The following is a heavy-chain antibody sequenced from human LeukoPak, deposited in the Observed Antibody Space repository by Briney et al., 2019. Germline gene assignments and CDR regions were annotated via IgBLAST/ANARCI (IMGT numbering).Heavy chain of an antibody. CDR3: AREGQLARRALDY. D-gene: IGHD6-6*01. CDR1: GFTFSTYA. V-gene: IGHV3-30*04. Sequence: PGGSLRLSCAASGFTFSTYAMHWVRQAPGKGLEWVAVISYDGSSKYYADSVKGRFTISRDNSKNTLYLQMNSLRAEDTAVYYCAREGQLARRALDYWGQGTLVTVSS. J-gene: IGHJ4*02. CDR2: ISYDGSSK.